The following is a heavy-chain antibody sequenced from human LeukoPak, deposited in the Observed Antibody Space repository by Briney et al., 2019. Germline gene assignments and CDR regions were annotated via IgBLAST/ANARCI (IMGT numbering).Heavy chain of an antibody. CDR2: IWYDGSNK. CDR1: GFTFSSYG. J-gene: IGHJ4*02. V-gene: IGHV3-33*01. CDR3: VRGYYDFWSGYYTVKGPFDY. D-gene: IGHD3-3*01. Sequence: AGGSLRLSCAASGFTFSSYGMHWVRQAPGXXXEWVAVIWYDGSNKYYADSVKGRFTISRDNSKNTLYLQMNSLRAEDTAVYYCVRGYYDFWSGYYTVKGPFDYWGQGTLVTVSS.